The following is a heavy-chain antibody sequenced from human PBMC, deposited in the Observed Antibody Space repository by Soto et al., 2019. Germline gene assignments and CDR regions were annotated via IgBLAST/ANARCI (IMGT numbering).Heavy chain of an antibody. D-gene: IGHD2-15*01. V-gene: IGHV3-23*01. CDR1: GSTFSSYA. Sequence: PGGSLTLSCAASGSTFSSYAMSWVRQAPGKGLEWVAGVSARGGDTSYADSVKGRVTISRDNSKDPLYLQMNSLRAEDKGLYYCAKSSGRAHYYGMDVWGQGTTVTVSS. J-gene: IGHJ6*02. CDR2: VSARGGDT. CDR3: AKSSGRAHYYGMDV.